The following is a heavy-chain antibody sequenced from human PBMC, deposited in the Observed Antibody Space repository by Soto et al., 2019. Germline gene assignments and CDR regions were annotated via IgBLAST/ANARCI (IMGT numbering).Heavy chain of an antibody. V-gene: IGHV4-39*07. Sequence: SETLSLTCTVSGGSISSSSYYWGWIRQPPGKGLEWIGSIFYSGSTYYNPSLKSRVSISTDTSKNQFSLEVSSVTAADTAVYYCARDRGSYGIDVWGQGNTVTVSS. CDR3: ARDRGSYGIDV. CDR2: IFYSGST. J-gene: IGHJ6*02. CDR1: GGSISSSSYY.